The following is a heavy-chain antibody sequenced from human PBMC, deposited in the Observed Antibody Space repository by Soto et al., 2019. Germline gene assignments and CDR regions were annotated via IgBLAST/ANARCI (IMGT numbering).Heavy chain of an antibody. D-gene: IGHD3-3*01. CDR3: ARDRRRFWSGYSHFDY. J-gene: IGHJ4*02. CDR2: IYYSGST. V-gene: IGHV4-59*01. CDR1: GGSISSYY. Sequence: SETLSLTCTVSGGSISSYYWSWIRQPPGKGLEWIGYIYYSGSTNYNPSLKSRVTISVDTSKNQFSLKLSSVTAADTAVYYCARDRRRFWSGYSHFDYWGQGTLVTVS.